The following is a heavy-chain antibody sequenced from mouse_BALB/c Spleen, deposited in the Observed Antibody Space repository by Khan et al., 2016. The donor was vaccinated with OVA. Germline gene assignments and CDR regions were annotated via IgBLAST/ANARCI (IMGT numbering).Heavy chain of an antibody. J-gene: IGHJ2*01. CDR1: GYSITSDYG. CDR2: ISYSGSS. Sequence: EVQLVESGPGLVKPSQSLSLTCTVTGYSITSDYGWNWIRQFPGNKLEWMGYISYSGSSNYNPSLKSRISITRDTSKNQFFLQLNSVTTEDTATYYCARTASIKYWGQGTTLTVSS. V-gene: IGHV3-2*02. CDR3: ARTASIKY. D-gene: IGHD1-2*01.